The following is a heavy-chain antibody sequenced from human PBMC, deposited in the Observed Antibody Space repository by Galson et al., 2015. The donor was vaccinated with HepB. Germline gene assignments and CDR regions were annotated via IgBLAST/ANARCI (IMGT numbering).Heavy chain of an antibody. CDR3: ARHRALGGNDYYYYYGMDV. V-gene: IGHV1-69*06. Sequence: SVKVSCKASGGAFSRYVISWVRQAPGQGLEWMGGIIPIFDTTNYAQKFQGRVTINADKSTSTVYMELRSLRSEDTAVYYCARHRALGGNDYYYYYGMDVWGQGTTVTVSS. D-gene: IGHD4-23*01. J-gene: IGHJ6*02. CDR2: IIPIFDTT. CDR1: GGAFSRYV.